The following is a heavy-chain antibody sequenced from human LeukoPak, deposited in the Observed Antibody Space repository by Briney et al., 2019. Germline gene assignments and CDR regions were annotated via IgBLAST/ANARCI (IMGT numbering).Heavy chain of an antibody. CDR2: ISSSSSYI. J-gene: IGHJ4*02. CDR1: GFTFSSYE. D-gene: IGHD4-17*01. V-gene: IGHV3-21*01. Sequence: GGSLRLSCAASGFTFSSYEMNWVRQAPGKGLEWVSSISSSSSYIYYADSVKGRFTISRDNAKNTLYLQMNSLRADDTAVYYCARDRTTVTVFDYWGQGTLVTVSS. CDR3: ARDRTTVTVFDY.